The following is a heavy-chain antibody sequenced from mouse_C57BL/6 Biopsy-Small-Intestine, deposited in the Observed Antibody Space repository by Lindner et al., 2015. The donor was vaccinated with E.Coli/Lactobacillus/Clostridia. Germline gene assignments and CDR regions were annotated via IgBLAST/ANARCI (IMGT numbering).Heavy chain of an antibody. Sequence: VQLQESGPELVKPGASVKLSCKASGYTFTSYDLNWVKQRPGQGLEWIGWIYPRDGSTKYNENFKGKATLTVDTSSSTAYMELHSLTSEDSAVYFCARCFYDYDWYFDVWGTGTTVTVSS. CDR3: ARCFYDYDWYFDV. V-gene: IGHV1-85*01. J-gene: IGHJ1*03. D-gene: IGHD2-4*01. CDR2: IYPRDGST. CDR1: GYTFTSYD.